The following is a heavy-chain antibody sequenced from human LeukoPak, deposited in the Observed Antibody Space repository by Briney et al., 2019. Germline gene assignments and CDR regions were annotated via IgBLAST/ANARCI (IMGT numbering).Heavy chain of an antibody. V-gene: IGHV4-59*01. D-gene: IGHD2-15*01. J-gene: IGHJ2*01. CDR3: ASRTPQKYCSGGSCYDSSRWYFDL. CDR2: IYYSGST. Sequence: SETLSLTCTVSGGSISSYYWSWIRQPPGKGLEWIGYIYYSGSTNYNPSLKSRVTISVDTSKNQFSLKLSSVTAADTAVYYCASRTPQKYCSGGSCYDSSRWYFDLWGRGTLVTVSS. CDR1: GGSISSYY.